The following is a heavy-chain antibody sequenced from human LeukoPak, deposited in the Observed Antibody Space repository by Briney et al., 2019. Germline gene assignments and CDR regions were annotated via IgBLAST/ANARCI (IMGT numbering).Heavy chain of an antibody. D-gene: IGHD2-15*01. CDR1: GYSFRSYW. CDR3: ATQGATRDRVEYFEY. J-gene: IGHJ4*02. V-gene: IGHV5-51*01. Sequence: RGESLKISCKGSGYSFRSYWIGWVRQMPGKGLEWMGIIYPGDSDTRYSPSFQGQVTISADKSISTAYLQWTSLKASDTAMYYCATQGATRDRVEYFEYWGQGTLVTVSS. CDR2: IYPGDSDT.